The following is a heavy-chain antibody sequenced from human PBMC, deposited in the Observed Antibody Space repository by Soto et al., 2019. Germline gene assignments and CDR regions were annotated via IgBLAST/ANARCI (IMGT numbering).Heavy chain of an antibody. Sequence: GESLKISCKRSGYSLTSYWISWVRQMPGKGLEWMGRIDPSDSYTNYSPSFQGHVTISADKSISTAYLQWSSLKASNTAMYYCATSRITIFGVVMGEDVCGQGTTV. CDR3: ATSRITIFGVVMGEDV. D-gene: IGHD3-3*01. J-gene: IGHJ6*02. CDR1: GYSLTSYW. CDR2: IDPSDSYT. V-gene: IGHV5-10-1*01.